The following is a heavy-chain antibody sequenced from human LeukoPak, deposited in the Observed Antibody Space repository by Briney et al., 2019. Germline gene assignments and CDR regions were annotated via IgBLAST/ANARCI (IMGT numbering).Heavy chain of an antibody. CDR3: ARDGEGTSLSFFDY. Sequence: GGSLRLSCTASGFTFSTFGMSWVRQAPGKGLEWVSYITTSSSTIYYADSVRGRFTISRDNAKTSLYLQMNSLRAEDTAVYYCARDGEGTSLSFFDYWGLGTLVTVSA. V-gene: IGHV3-48*04. CDR1: GFTFSTFG. CDR2: ITTSSSTI. D-gene: IGHD3-10*01. J-gene: IGHJ4*02.